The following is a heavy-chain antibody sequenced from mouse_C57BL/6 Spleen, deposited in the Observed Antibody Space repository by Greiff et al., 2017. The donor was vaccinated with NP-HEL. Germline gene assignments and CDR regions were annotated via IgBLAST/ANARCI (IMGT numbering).Heavy chain of an antibody. CDR1: GYTFTSYW. Sequence: QVQLQQPGAELVKPGASVKLSCKASGYTFTSYWMQWVKQRPGQGLEWIGEIDPSDSYTNYNQKFKGKATLTVDTSSSTAYMQLSSLTSEDSAVYYCARGSTMVRYFDVWGTGTTVTVSS. D-gene: IGHD2-2*01. CDR3: ARGSTMVRYFDV. V-gene: IGHV1-50*01. CDR2: IDPSDSYT. J-gene: IGHJ1*03.